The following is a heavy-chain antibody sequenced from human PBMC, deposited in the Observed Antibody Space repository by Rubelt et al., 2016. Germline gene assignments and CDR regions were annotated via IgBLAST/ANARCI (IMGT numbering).Heavy chain of an antibody. V-gene: IGHV3-74*01. CDR3: AKDRAAMVPKPYYFDY. CDR2: ISSDGNNR. D-gene: IGHD5-18*01. Sequence: GKGLVWVSRISSDGNNRRYADSVKGRFTISRDNAKNTLYLQMNRLRAEDTAVYYCAKDRAAMVPKPYYFDYWGQGTLVTVSS. J-gene: IGHJ4*02.